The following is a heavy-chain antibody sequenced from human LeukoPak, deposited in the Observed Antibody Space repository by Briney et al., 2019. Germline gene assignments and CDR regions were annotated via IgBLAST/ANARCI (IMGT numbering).Heavy chain of an antibody. Sequence: LSGRSLRLSCAASGFTFDDYAMHWVRQAPGKGLEWVSGISWNSGSIGYADSVKGRFTISRDNAKNSLYLQMNSLRAEDTALYYCANAGTLGYCSSTSCPFDPWGQGTLVTVSS. CDR1: GFTFDDYA. J-gene: IGHJ5*02. D-gene: IGHD2-2*01. CDR2: ISWNSGSI. V-gene: IGHV3-9*01. CDR3: ANAGTLGYCSSTSCPFDP.